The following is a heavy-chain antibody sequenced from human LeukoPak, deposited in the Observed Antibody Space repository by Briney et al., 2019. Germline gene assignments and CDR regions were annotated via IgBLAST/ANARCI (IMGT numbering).Heavy chain of an antibody. CDR1: GFTFSPDW. J-gene: IGHJ4*02. Sequence: GGSLRLSCVASGFTFSPDWMHWVRQPPGKGLQWVSRLSGDGSTTKYADSLKGRFTISRDNAKNTLYLQMNSLRAEETAVYFCARASTMVPKLLDNWGQGTLVTVSS. D-gene: IGHD4/OR15-4a*01. V-gene: IGHV3-74*03. CDR2: LSGDGSTT. CDR3: ARASTMVPKLLDN.